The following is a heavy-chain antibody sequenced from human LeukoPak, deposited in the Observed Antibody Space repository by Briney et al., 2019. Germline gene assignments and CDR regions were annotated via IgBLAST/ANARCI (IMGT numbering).Heavy chain of an antibody. V-gene: IGHV1-18*01. J-gene: IGHJ4*02. CDR1: GYTFLTYG. D-gene: IGHD2-2*01. Sequence: ASVKVSCKASGYTFLTYGFSWVRQAPGQGLEWMGWISAYNGNTNYAQKLQGRVTMTTDTSTSTAYMELRSLRSDDTAVYYCARRYCSSTSCSLYYFDYWGQGTLVTVSS. CDR3: ARRYCSSTSCSLYYFDY. CDR2: ISAYNGNT.